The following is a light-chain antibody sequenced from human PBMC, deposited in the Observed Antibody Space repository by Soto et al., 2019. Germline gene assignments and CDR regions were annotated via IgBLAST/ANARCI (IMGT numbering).Light chain of an antibody. J-gene: IGLJ2*01. V-gene: IGLV2-14*03. CDR1: SSDVGAYNL. Sequence: QSALTQPASVSGSPGQSITISCTGTSSDVGAYNLVSLYQQHPGKAPKLMIYDVTNRPSGVSNRFSGSKSGNTASLTISGLQAEDEADYYCNSYTSSSTQVFGGGTKVTVL. CDR2: DVT. CDR3: NSYTSSSTQV.